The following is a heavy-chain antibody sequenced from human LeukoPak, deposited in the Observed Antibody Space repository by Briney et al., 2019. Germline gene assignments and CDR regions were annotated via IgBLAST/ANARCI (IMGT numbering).Heavy chain of an antibody. CDR1: GGSISSYF. J-gene: IGHJ3*02. CDR2: IYTSGST. CDR3: AREGDGSGTNAFDI. Sequence: SETLSLTCTVSGGSISSYFWTWIRQPAGKGLEWIGRIYTSGSTNYNPSLKSRITMSVDTSRNQFSLKLSSVTAADTAVYYCAREGDGSGTNAFDIWGQGTMVTVSS. V-gene: IGHV4-4*07. D-gene: IGHD3-10*01.